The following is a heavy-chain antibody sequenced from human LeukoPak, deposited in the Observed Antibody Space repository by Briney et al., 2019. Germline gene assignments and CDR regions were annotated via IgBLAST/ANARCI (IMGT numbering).Heavy chain of an antibody. CDR2: IYYRGST. D-gene: IGHD3-22*01. V-gene: IGHV4-59*01. CDR1: GGSISSYY. CDR3: ARVTGYMIEDYFDY. Sequence: SETLSLTCTVSGGSISSYYWSWIRQPPGKGLEWIGYIYYRGSTNYNPSLKSRVTISVETSKNQFSLKLSSVTAADTAVYYCARVTGYMIEDYFDYWGQGTLVTVSS. J-gene: IGHJ4*02.